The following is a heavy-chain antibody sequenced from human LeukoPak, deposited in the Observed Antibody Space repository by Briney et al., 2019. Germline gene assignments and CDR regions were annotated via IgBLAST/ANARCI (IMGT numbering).Heavy chain of an antibody. CDR1: GFTFSSYS. J-gene: IGHJ6*03. CDR3: ARDPYSGSYGNYYYYFMDV. D-gene: IGHD1-26*01. Sequence: GGSLRLSCAASGFTFSSYSMNWVRQAPGKGLEWVSSISSSSSYIYYAGSVKGRFTFSRDNAKNSLYLQMNSLRAEDTAVYYCARDPYSGSYGNYYYYFMDVWGKGTTVTISS. V-gene: IGHV3-21*01. CDR2: ISSSSSYI.